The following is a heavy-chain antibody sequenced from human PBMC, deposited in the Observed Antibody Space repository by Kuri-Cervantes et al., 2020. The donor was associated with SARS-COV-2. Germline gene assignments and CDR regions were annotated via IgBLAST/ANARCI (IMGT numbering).Heavy chain of an antibody. J-gene: IGHJ6*03. D-gene: IGHD2-2*02. CDR2: ISYDGSNK. CDR1: GFTFSSYA. V-gene: IGHV3-30*04. CDR3: ARRGWYCSSTSCYMGEYYYYYYMDV. Sequence: GGSLRLSCAASGFTFSSYAMHWVRQAPGKELEWVAVISYDGSNKYYADSVKGRFTISRDNSKNTLYLQMNSLRAEDTAVYYCARRGWYCSSTSCYMGEYYYYYYMDVWGRGTTVTVSS.